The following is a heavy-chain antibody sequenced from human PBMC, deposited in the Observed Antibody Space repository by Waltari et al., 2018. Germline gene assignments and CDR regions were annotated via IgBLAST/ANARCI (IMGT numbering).Heavy chain of an antibody. CDR1: GGSISSSSYY. CDR2: IYYSGSP. Sequence: QLQLQESGPGLVKPSETLSLTCTVSGGSISSSSYYWGWIRQPPGKGLEWIGSIYYSGSPYHNPSIKRRVTISVDTSKNQFSLKLSSVTAADTAVYYCARGSRIELYYMDVWGKGTTVTVSS. CDR3: ARGSRIELYYMDV. D-gene: IGHD1-7*01. J-gene: IGHJ6*03. V-gene: IGHV4-39*01.